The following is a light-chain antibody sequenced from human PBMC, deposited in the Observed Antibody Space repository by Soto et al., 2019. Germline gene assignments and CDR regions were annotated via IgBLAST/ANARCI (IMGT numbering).Light chain of an antibody. CDR2: GAS. J-gene: IGKJ4*01. CDR3: QQSYSTPPT. CDR1: QSVGSSY. V-gene: IGKV3-20*01. Sequence: EIVLTQSPGTLSLSPGERATLSCRASQSVGSSYLAWYQQKPGQAPRLLIYGASSRATGIPDRFSGSGSGTDFTLTISRLEPEDFAVYYCQQSYSTPPTFGGGTKVEIK.